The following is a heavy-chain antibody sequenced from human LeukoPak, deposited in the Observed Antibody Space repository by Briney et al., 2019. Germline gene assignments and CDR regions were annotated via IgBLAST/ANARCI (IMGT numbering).Heavy chain of an antibody. J-gene: IGHJ3*02. D-gene: IGHD3-22*01. CDR1: GFTFSSYA. Sequence: PGGSLRLSCAASGFTFSSYAMSWVRQAPGKGLEWVSAISGSGGSTYYADSVKGRFTISRDNSKNTLYLQMNSLRAEDTAVYYCAEGLDMIVVVVYAFDIWGQGTMVTVSS. CDR3: AEGLDMIVVVVYAFDI. V-gene: IGHV3-23*01. CDR2: ISGSGGST.